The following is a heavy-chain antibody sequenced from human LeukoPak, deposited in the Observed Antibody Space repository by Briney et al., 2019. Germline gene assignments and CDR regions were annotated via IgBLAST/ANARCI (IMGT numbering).Heavy chain of an antibody. D-gene: IGHD2-15*01. V-gene: IGHV6-1*01. CDR2: TFYRSTYYS. J-gene: IGHJ4*02. Sequence: SQTLSLTCAISGDSVSDNNIAWNWIRQSPSRGLEWLGRTFYRSTYYSDYAPSLKGRITITADTSKNQFSLQLKFVTPEDTAVYYCARGWRLNGPREDYYDYWGQGTLVTVSS. CDR3: ARGWRLNGPREDYYDY. CDR1: GDSVSDNNIA.